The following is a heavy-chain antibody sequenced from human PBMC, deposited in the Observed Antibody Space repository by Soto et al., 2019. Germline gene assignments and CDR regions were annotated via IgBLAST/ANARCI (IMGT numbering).Heavy chain of an antibody. D-gene: IGHD6-19*01. CDR1: GGSISTYY. CDR2: IYYSGST. CDR3: ARLRGQWLAFDY. V-gene: IGHV4-59*08. Sequence: QVQLQESGPGLVKPSETLSVTCTISGGSISTYYWSWIRQPPGKELEWIGYIYYSGSTDYNPSLKSRVTISVDTSKNQFSLRLSVVTAADTAIYYCARLRGQWLAFDYWGQGTLVRVSS. J-gene: IGHJ4*02.